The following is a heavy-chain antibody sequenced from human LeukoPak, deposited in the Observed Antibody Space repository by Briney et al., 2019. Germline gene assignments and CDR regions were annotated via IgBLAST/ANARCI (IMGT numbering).Heavy chain of an antibody. J-gene: IGHJ4*02. CDR1: GYIFTDYY. Sequence: GASVKVSCKASGYIFTDYYMHWLRQAPGQELGWMGRINPNSGGTNYAQKFQGRVTMTRDTSISTAYTELSSLRSEDTAVYYCARGFRSFCSSTSCLYYFDYWGQGTLVTVSS. CDR3: ARGFRSFCSSTSCLYYFDY. V-gene: IGHV1/OR15-1*01. D-gene: IGHD2-2*01. CDR2: INPNSGGT.